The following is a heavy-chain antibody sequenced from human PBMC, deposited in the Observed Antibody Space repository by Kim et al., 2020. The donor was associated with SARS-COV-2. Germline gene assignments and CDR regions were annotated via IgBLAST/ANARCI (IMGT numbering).Heavy chain of an antibody. CDR3: ARAGGIYDILTGPHDAFDI. V-gene: IGHV1-3*01. D-gene: IGHD3-9*01. J-gene: IGHJ3*02. Sequence: GRVTITRDTSASTAYMELSSLRSEDTAVYYCARAGGIYDILTGPHDAFDIWGQGTMVTVSS.